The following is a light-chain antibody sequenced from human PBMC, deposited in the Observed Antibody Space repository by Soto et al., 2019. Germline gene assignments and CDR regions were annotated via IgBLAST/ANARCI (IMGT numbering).Light chain of an antibody. Sequence: DIQMTQSPSALSASVGDRVTITCRASQSISDWLAWYQQKPGKAPKLLIFDASNLESGVPSRFSGSGSGTEFTLTISSLQPDDFATYYCQQYNSYPFTFGPGTTVDIK. J-gene: IGKJ3*01. CDR3: QQYNSYPFT. V-gene: IGKV1-5*01. CDR1: QSISDW. CDR2: DAS.